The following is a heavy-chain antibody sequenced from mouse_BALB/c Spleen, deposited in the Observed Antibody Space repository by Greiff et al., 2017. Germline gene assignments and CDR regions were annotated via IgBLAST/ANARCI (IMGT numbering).Heavy chain of an antibody. V-gene: IGHV14-3*02. D-gene: IGHD1-2*01. CDR3: ASFITTAPYYFDY. J-gene: IGHJ2*01. CDR1: GFNIKDTY. Sequence: VQLKESGAELVKPGASVKLSCTASGFNIKDTYMHWVKQRPEQGLEWIGRIDPANGNTKYDPKFQGKATITADTSSNTAYLQLSSLTSEDTAVYYCASFITTAPYYFDYWGQGTTLTVSS. CDR2: IDPANGNT.